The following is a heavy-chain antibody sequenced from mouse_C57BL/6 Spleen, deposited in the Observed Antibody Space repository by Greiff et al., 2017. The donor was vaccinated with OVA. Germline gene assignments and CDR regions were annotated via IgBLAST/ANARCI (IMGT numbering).Heavy chain of an antibody. CDR3: ARAVYYGSSDWYFDV. CDR2: ISYSGST. CDR1: GYSITSDY. D-gene: IGHD1-1*01. Sequence: DVQLQESGPGLAKPSQTLSLTCSVTGYSITSDYWNWIRKFPGNKLEYMGYISYSGSTYYNPSLKSRISITRDTSKNQYYLQLNSVTTEDTATYYCARAVYYGSSDWYFDVWGTGTTVTVSS. J-gene: IGHJ1*03. V-gene: IGHV3-8*01.